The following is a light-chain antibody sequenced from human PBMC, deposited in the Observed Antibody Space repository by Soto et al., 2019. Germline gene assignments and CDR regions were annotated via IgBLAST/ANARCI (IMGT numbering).Light chain of an antibody. Sequence: IQLTQSPSSLSASVGDRVTITCRATPAIASFLAWYQQKPGTAPKLLIYGATTLQSGVPSRFSGSRSGTDYTLTIGSLQPEDFATYYCQQYGSSLGVTFGGGTKVEIK. J-gene: IGKJ4*01. CDR3: QQYGSSLGVT. CDR1: PAIASF. CDR2: GAT. V-gene: IGKV1-9*01.